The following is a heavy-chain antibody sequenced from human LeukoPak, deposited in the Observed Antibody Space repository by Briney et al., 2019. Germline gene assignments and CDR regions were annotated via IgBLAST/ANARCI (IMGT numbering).Heavy chain of an antibody. J-gene: IGHJ4*02. CDR1: GFTFSSYS. V-gene: IGHV3-48*01. Sequence: GGSLRLSCAASGFTFSSYSMNWVRQAPGKGLEGVSYISSSSTIYYADSVKGRFTISRDKAKNSLYLQMNSLRAEDTAVYYCAREYCSSTSCLYDYWGQGTLVTVSS. D-gene: IGHD2-2*01. CDR3: AREYCSSTSCLYDY. CDR2: ISSSSTI.